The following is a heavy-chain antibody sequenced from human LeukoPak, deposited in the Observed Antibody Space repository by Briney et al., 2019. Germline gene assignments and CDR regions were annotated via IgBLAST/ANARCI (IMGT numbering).Heavy chain of an antibody. CDR1: GYSITSGQY. J-gene: IGHJ6*03. CDR3: ARDFSSSSTVYYYYYMDV. V-gene: IGHV4-38-2*02. Sequence: SETLSLTCTVSGYSITSGQYWGWIRQPPEKGLEWIGSIYHSGSTYYNPSLKSRVTISLDTSKNQFSLKLSSVTAADTAIYYCARDFSSSSTVYYYYYMDVWGKGTTVTVSS. D-gene: IGHD6-6*01. CDR2: IYHSGST.